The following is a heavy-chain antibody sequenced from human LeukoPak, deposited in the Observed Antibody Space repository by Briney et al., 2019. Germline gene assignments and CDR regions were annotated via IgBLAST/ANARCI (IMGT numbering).Heavy chain of an antibody. V-gene: IGHV1-69*13. Sequence: SVKVSCKASGGTFSSYAISWVRQAPGQGLEWMGGIIPIFGTANYAQKFQGRVTITADESTSTAYMELSSLRSEDTAVYYCARVPSMRFRATPYYYYYYTDVWGKGTTVTISS. CDR1: GGTFSSYA. D-gene: IGHD2/OR15-2a*01. CDR3: ARVPSMRFRATPYYYYYYTDV. J-gene: IGHJ6*03. CDR2: IIPIFGTA.